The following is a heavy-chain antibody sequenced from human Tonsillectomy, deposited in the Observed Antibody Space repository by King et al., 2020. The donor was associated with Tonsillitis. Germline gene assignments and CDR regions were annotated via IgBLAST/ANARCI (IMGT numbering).Heavy chain of an antibody. J-gene: IGHJ4*02. CDR1: GFTFSSYS. CDR2: ISSSSSYI. V-gene: IGHV3-21*01. CDR3: ARAPRRAIFGVGRWGVFDY. D-gene: IGHD3-3*01. Sequence: VQLVESGGGLVKPGGSLRLSCAASGFTFSSYSMNWVRQAPGKGLEWVSSISSSSSYIYYADSVKGRFTISRDNAKNSLYLQMNSLRAEDTAVYYCARAPRRAIFGVGRWGVFDYWGQGTLVTVSS.